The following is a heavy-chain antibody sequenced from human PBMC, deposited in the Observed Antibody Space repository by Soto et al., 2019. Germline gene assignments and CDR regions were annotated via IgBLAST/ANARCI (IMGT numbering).Heavy chain of an antibody. Sequence: GGSLRLSCAASGFTFSSYSMNWVRQAPGKGLEWVSSISSSSSYIYYADSVKGRFTISRDNAKNSLYLQMNSLRAEDTAVYYCASVKVSSSWYVLDPWGQGTLVTVSS. CDR3: ASVKVSSSWYVLDP. J-gene: IGHJ5*02. CDR2: ISSSSSYI. D-gene: IGHD6-13*01. V-gene: IGHV3-21*01. CDR1: GFTFSSYS.